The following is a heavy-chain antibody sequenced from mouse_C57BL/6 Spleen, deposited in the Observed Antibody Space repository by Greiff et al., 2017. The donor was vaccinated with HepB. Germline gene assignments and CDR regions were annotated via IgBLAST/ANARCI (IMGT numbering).Heavy chain of an antibody. CDR3: TRNWDAMDY. Sequence: QVQLQQSGAELVRPGASVPLSCQASGYTFTDYEMHWVKQTPVHGLEWIGAIDPETGGTAYNQKFKGKAILTADKSSSTAYMELRSLTSEDSAVYYCTRNWDAMDYWGQGTSVTVSS. J-gene: IGHJ4*01. V-gene: IGHV1-15*01. CDR2: IDPETGGT. D-gene: IGHD4-1*01. CDR1: GYTFTDYE.